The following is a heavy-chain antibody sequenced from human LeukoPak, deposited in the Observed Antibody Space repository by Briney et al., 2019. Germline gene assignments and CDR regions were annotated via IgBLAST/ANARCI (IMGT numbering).Heavy chain of an antibody. V-gene: IGHV4-39*01. CDR1: GDSMTRSSYS. CDR2: FHSSGST. CDR3: ARLPTGYPNWVDP. D-gene: IGHD3-9*01. J-gene: IGHJ5*02. Sequence: PSETLSLTCTVSGDSMTRSSYSWGWIRQPPGKGLEWIGTFHSSGSTYYTPSLKSRFTISVDTSKNQFFLRLNTVTAADTAVYYCARLPTGYPNWVDPWGQGILVTVSS.